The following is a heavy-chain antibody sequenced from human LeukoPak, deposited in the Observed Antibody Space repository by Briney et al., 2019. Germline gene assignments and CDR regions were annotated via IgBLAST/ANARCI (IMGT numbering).Heavy chain of an antibody. CDR1: GGSISSGGYS. V-gene: IGHV4-30-2*01. CDR3: AREHISGASPMDV. D-gene: IGHD6-19*01. CDR2: IYHSGST. J-gene: IGHJ6*02. Sequence: PSETLSLTCAVSGGSISSGGYSWSWIRQPPGKGLEWIGYIYHSGSTYYNPSLKSRVTISVDRSKNQFPLKLSSVTAADTAVYYCAREHISGASPMDVWGQGTTVTVSS.